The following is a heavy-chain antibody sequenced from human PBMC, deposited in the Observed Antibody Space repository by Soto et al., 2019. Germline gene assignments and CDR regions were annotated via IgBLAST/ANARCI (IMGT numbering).Heavy chain of an antibody. D-gene: IGHD3-16*01. CDR2: IRGRAGSST. CDR3: AISHDRGGRTTFIY. CDR1: GFTFSSYA. V-gene: IGHV3-23*01. Sequence: PGGSLRLSCAASGFTFSSYAMSWVRQAPGKGLERVSSIRGRAGSSTYYADSVKGRFTISRDNAENSLYLQMNSLRAEDTALYYCAISHDRGGRTTFIYWGQGTQVTVSS. J-gene: IGHJ4*02.